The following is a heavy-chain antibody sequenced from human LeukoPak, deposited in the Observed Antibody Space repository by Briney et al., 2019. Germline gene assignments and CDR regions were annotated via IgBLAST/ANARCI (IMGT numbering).Heavy chain of an antibody. V-gene: IGHV3-53*01. CDR2: IYSGGST. J-gene: IGHJ4*02. D-gene: IGHD3-10*01. CDR3: TTYGSGRKFGY. CDR1: GFTVSSNY. Sequence: PGGSLRLSCAASGFTVSSNYMSWVRQAPGKGLEWVSVIYSGGSTYYADSVKGRFTISRDNSKNTLYLQMNSLKSEDTAVYYCTTYGSGRKFGYWGQGILVTVSS.